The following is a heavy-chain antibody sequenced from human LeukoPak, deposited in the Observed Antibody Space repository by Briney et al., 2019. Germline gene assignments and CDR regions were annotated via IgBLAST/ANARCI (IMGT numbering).Heavy chain of an antibody. D-gene: IGHD5-18*01. V-gene: IGHV3-11*01. J-gene: IGHJ6*03. CDR3: ARVWKQQAQGYYWYYMDV. Sequence: GGSLRLSCAASGFVFSDHYMSWIRQAPGKGVEWVSYISTSGSTIYHAVSVRGRFTISRDNGKSSVFLQIDSARVEDTAVYFCARVWKQQAQGYYWYYMDVWGKGTTVTVSS. CDR2: ISTSGSTI. CDR1: GFVFSDHY.